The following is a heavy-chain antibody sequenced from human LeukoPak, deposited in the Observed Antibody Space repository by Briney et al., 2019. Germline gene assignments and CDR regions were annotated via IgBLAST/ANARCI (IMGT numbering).Heavy chain of an antibody. D-gene: IGHD1-26*01. V-gene: IGHV3-7*05. CDR3: SRESVGATYFDY. J-gene: IGHJ4*02. Sequence: PGGSLRLSCAASGFTFSTYWMSWVRQAPGKGLEWVANIKQDGSEKYYVDSVEGRFTISRDNAQNSLYLQMNSLRAEDTAVYYCSRESVGATYFDYWGQGTPVTVSS. CDR1: GFTFSTYW. CDR2: IKQDGSEK.